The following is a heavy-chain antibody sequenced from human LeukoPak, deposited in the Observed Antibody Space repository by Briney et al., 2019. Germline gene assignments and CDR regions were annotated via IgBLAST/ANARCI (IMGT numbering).Heavy chain of an antibody. D-gene: IGHD1-1*01. CDR1: GYTFTGYY. V-gene: IGHV1-2*02. Sequence: ASVKVSCKASGYTFTGYYMHWVRQAPGQGLEWMGWINPNNGGTNYAQKFQGRVTMTRDTSISTAYMELSRLRSDDTAVYYCARGRNTTGTFFIYWGQGTLVTVSS. CDR3: ARGRNTTGTFFIY. CDR2: INPNNGGT. J-gene: IGHJ4*02.